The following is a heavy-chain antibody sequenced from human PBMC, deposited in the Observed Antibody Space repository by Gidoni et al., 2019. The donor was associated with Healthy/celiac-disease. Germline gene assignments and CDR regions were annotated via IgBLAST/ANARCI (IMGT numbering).Heavy chain of an antibody. CDR2: IKSKTDGGTT. CDR1: GFTFSNAW. J-gene: IGHJ1*01. Sequence: EVQLVESGGGLVKPGGSHRLSCAASGFTFSNAWRSRVRQAPGKGLEWVGRIKSKTDGGTTDYAAPLKGRFTISRDESKNTLYLQMNSLKTEDTAVYYCTTVLTMIVVGYHFQHWGQGTLVTVSS. V-gene: IGHV3-15*01. D-gene: IGHD3-22*01. CDR3: TTVLTMIVVGYHFQH.